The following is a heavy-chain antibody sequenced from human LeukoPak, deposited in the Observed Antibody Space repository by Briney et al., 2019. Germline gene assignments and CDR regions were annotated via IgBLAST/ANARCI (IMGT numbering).Heavy chain of an antibody. CDR2: IYTSGST. J-gene: IGHJ4*02. D-gene: IGHD6-13*01. Sequence: PSETLSPTCTVSGGSISSYYWSWIRQPAGKGLEWIGRIYTSGSTNYNPSLKSRVTMSVDTSKNQFSLKLSSVTAADTAVYYCARGYSSSWSRYYFDYWGQGTLVTVSS. CDR1: GGSISSYY. V-gene: IGHV4-4*07. CDR3: ARGYSSSWSRYYFDY.